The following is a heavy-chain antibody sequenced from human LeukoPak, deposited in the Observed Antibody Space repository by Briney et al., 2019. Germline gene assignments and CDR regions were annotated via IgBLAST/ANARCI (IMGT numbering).Heavy chain of an antibody. CDR2: IYSGGST. CDR1: GFTVSSNY. V-gene: IGHV3-53*01. CDR3: AKDWGRGYCSSTSCFDAFDI. Sequence: GGSLRLSCAASGFTVSSNYMSWVRQAPGKGLEWVSVIYSGGSTYYADSVKGRFTISRDNSKNTLYLQMNSLRAEDTAVYYCAKDWGRGYCSSTSCFDAFDIWGQGTMVTVSS. D-gene: IGHD2-2*01. J-gene: IGHJ3*02.